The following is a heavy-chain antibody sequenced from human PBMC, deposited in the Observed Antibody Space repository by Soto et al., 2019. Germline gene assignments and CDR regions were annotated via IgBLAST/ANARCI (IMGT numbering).Heavy chain of an antibody. CDR1: GGSVSSDGYY. CDR3: TRGLRSFDWLSQGETLVSDSFVP. CDR2: IYYSGTT. V-gene: IGHV4-31*03. J-gene: IGHJ5*02. Sequence: QVQLQESGPGLVKPSQTLSLTCSVSGGSVSSDGYYWSWIRQHPGKGLEWIGYIYYSGTTYYNPSLKIRVTILVDTAKNKFTLNLSSVTAADAAVYYCTRGLRSFDWLSQGETLVSDSFVPWGQGTLVTVSS. D-gene: IGHD3-9*01.